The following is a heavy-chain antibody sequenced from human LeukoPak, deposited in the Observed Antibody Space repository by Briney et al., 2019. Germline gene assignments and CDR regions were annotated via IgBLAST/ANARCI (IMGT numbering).Heavy chain of an antibody. CDR3: AGLVVGVAARAYYYGMDV. D-gene: IGHD2-15*01. CDR1: GGSISSGGYY. J-gene: IGHJ6*02. Sequence: SETLSLTCTVSGGSISSGGYYWSWIRQHPGKGLEWIGYIYHSGSTYYNPSLKSRVTISVDRSKNQFSLKLSSVTAADTAVYYCAGLVVGVAARAYYYGMDVWGQGTTVTVSS. V-gene: IGHV4-30-2*01. CDR2: IYHSGST.